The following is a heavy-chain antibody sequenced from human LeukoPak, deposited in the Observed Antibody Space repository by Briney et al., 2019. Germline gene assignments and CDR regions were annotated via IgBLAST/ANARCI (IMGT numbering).Heavy chain of an antibody. D-gene: IGHD1-20*01. Sequence: GASVKVSCKVSGDTFTSHTLSWVRQAPGEGLQWVGGIFPLFDKTNYAQSFQGKVTITADKATSTAYMELTSLTSEDTAIYYCARDSSNLNPRHYWGQGTLLIVSS. J-gene: IGHJ4*02. V-gene: IGHV1-69*06. CDR3: ARDSSNLNPRHY. CDR2: IFPLFDKT. CDR1: GDTFTSHT.